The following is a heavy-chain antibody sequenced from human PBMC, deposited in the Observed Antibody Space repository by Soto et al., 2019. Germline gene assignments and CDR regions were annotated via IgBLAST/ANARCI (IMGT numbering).Heavy chain of an antibody. V-gene: IGHV1-69*12. J-gene: IGHJ6*02. Sequence: QVQLVQSGAEVKKPGSSVKVSCKASGGTFSSYAISWVRQAPGLGLEWMGGIIPIFGTANYAQKFQGRVTITADHSTSTAYMELSSLRSEDTAVYYCAREGGSGNYRYYAMDVWGQGTTVTVSS. CDR2: IIPIFGTA. D-gene: IGHD3-10*01. CDR3: AREGGSGNYRYYAMDV. CDR1: GGTFSSYA.